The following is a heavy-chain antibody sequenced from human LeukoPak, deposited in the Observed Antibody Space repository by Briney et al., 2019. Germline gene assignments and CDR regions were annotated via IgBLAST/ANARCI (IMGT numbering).Heavy chain of an antibody. J-gene: IGHJ4*02. CDR2: ISGSASST. Sequence: GGSLRLSCAASGFTFSDYAMSWVRQAPGKGLEWVSAISGSASSTYHADSVKGRFTISRDNSKNTLYLQMNSLRAEDTAVYYCASEIIFGSFDYWGQGTLVTVSS. CDR3: ASEIIFGSFDY. V-gene: IGHV3-23*01. CDR1: GFTFSDYA. D-gene: IGHD3-3*01.